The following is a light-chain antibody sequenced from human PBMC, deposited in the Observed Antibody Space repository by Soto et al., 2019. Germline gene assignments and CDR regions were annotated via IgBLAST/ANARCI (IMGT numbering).Light chain of an antibody. V-gene: IGLV2-14*01. CDR3: SSYAGSDTYVV. Sequence: QSALTQPASVSGSPGQSITISCTGTSSDIGSYNYVSWYQQHPGRTPKLLIYGVTNRPSGVSNRFSGSKSGNTASLTISGLQTEDEADYYCSSYAGSDTYVVFGGGTKVTVL. J-gene: IGLJ2*01. CDR1: SSDIGSYNY. CDR2: GVT.